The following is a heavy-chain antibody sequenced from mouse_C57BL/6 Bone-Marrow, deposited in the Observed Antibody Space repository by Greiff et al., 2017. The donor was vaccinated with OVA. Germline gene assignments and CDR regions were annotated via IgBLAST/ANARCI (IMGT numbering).Heavy chain of an antibody. CDR1: GYTFTSYG. CDR2: IYPRSGNT. Sequence: VQLQQSGAELARPGASVKLSCKASGYTFTSYGISWVKQRTGQGLEWIGEIYPRSGNTYYNETFKGKATLTAAKSSSTAYMELLSLTSSASSVYFCARSWLPLAYWGPGTPVTVSA. CDR3: ARSWLPLAY. V-gene: IGHV1-81*01. J-gene: IGHJ3*01. D-gene: IGHD2-2*01.